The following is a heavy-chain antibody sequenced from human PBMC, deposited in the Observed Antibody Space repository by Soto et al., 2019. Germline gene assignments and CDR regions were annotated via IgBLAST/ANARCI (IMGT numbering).Heavy chain of an antibody. Sequence: QVHLVESGGGVVQPGRSLRLSCAASGFTFRSYGMHWVRQAPGKGLDWVAIISCDGSKKDYADSVQGRFTISRDNSKNTLYLEMHSLRADDTAVYYCAKELCRSPTCYPSLFPLGVWGKGTTVTVSS. CDR2: ISCDGSKK. CDR1: GFTFRSYG. J-gene: IGHJ6*04. CDR3: AKELCRSPTCYPSLFPLGV. D-gene: IGHD2-2*01. V-gene: IGHV3-30*18.